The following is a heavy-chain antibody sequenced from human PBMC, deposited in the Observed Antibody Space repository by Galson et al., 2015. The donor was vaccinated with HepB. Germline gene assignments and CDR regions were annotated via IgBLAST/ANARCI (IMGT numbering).Heavy chain of an antibody. Sequence: QSGAEVKKPGESLRISCKGSGYSFTSYWISWVRQMPGKGLEWMGRIDPSDSYTNYSPSFQGHVTISADKSISTAYLQWSSLKASDTAMYYCAGPYYDSSGYDAFDIWGQGTMVTVSS. D-gene: IGHD3-22*01. J-gene: IGHJ3*02. V-gene: IGHV5-10-1*01. CDR2: IDPSDSYT. CDR1: GYSFTSYW. CDR3: AGPYYDSSGYDAFDI.